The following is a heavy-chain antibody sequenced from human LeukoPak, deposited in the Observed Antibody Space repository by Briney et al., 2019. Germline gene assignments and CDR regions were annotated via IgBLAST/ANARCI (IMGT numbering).Heavy chain of an antibody. CDR2: INHSGST. CDR1: GGSFSGYY. D-gene: IGHD4-11*01. CDR3: ARYSNSRFDP. J-gene: IGHJ5*02. Sequence: SETLSLTCAVYGGSFSGYYWSWIRQPPGKGLEWIGEINHSGSTNYNPSLKSRVTISVDTSKNQFSLKLSSVTAADTAVYYCARYSNSRFDPWGQGTLVTVSS. V-gene: IGHV4-34*01.